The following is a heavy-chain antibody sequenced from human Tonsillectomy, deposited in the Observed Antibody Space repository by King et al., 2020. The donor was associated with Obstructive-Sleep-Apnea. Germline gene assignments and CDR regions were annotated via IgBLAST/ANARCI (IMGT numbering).Heavy chain of an antibody. D-gene: IGHD6-19*01. CDR1: GFTLTNYW. CDR3: ARGYSSGWYVPGY. Sequence: VQLVESGGGLVQPGGSLRLSCEVSGFTLTNYWMNWVRQAPGKGLEWVATMKQDGSDKYYVDSVKGRFTISRDIAKNSLYLQMNSLTVEDTAAYYCARGYSSGWYVPGYWGQGTLVTVSS. J-gene: IGHJ4*02. V-gene: IGHV3-7*04. CDR2: MKQDGSDK.